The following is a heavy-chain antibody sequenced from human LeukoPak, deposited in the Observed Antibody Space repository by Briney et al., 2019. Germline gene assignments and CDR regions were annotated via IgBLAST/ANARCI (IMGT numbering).Heavy chain of an antibody. Sequence: GASVKVSCKASGDTFSSYAISWVRQAPGQGLEWMGGIIPIFGTANYAQKFQGRVTITADESTSTAYMELGSLRSEDTAVFYCARDYDILTGYNYDAFDIWGQGTMVTVSS. CDR3: ARDYDILTGYNYDAFDI. CDR1: GDTFSSYA. V-gene: IGHV1-69*13. D-gene: IGHD3-9*01. CDR2: IIPIFGTA. J-gene: IGHJ3*02.